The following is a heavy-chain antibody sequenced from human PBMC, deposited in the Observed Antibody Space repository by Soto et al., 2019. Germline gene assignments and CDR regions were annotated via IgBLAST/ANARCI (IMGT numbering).Heavy chain of an antibody. D-gene: IGHD1-1*01. CDR2: INHSGST. CDR3: ASPGPRRRNYYFDY. Sequence: SETLSLTCAVYGGSFSGYYWSWIRQPPGKGLEWIGEINHSGSTNYNPSLKSRVTISVDTSKNQFSLKLSSVTAADTAVYYCASPGPRRRNYYFDYWGQGTLVTVSS. V-gene: IGHV4-34*01. J-gene: IGHJ4*02. CDR1: GGSFSGYY.